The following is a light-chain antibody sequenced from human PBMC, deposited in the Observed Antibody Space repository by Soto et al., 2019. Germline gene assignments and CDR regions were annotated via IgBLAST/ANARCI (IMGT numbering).Light chain of an antibody. CDR2: DAS. CDR1: QSVSSY. Sequence: EIVLTQSPATLSLSPGERATLSCRASQSVSSYLAWYQQKPGQAPRLLIYDASNRATGIPARFSGSGSGTDFTLTISSLEPEYFAVYYCQQRSNWPLFTFGPGTKVDIK. J-gene: IGKJ3*01. V-gene: IGKV3-11*01. CDR3: QQRSNWPLFT.